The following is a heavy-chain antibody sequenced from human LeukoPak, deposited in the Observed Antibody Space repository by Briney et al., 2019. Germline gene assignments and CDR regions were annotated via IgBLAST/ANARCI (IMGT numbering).Heavy chain of an antibody. CDR3: TRAPASNWFDP. CDR2: IKEDGSEK. J-gene: IGHJ5*02. V-gene: IGHV3-7*01. CDR1: GFSFSRYW. Sequence: GGSLRLSCPASGFSFSRYWTSWVRQAPGKGLEWVANIKEDGSEKYYVDSVKGRFTISRDNAKNSLYLQMNSLRAEDTAVYYCTRAPASNWFDPWGQGTLVTVS. D-gene: IGHD1-14*01.